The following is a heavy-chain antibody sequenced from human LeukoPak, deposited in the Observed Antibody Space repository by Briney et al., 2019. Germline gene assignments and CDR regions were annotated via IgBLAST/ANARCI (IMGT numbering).Heavy chain of an antibody. V-gene: IGHV1-69*06. CDR2: IIPIFDTA. Sequence: SVKVSCKASGGTFSSYAISWVRQAPGQGLEWMGGIIPIFDTANYAQKFQGRVTITADKSTSTAYMELSSLRSEDTAVYYCARTTIYSSGWSFRALALWGQGTLVTVSS. J-gene: IGHJ4*02. CDR1: GGTFSSYA. D-gene: IGHD6-19*01. CDR3: ARTTIYSSGWSFRALAL.